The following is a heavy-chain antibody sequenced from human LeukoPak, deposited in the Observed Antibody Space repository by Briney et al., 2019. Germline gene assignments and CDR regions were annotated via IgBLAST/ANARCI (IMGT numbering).Heavy chain of an antibody. Sequence: GGSLRLSCAAPGFTFSSYSMNWVRQAPGKGLEWVSSISSSSSYIYYADSVKGRFTISRDNAKNSLYLQMNSLRAEDTAVYYCAREGDYYDSSGYFWGQGTLVTVSS. D-gene: IGHD3-22*01. CDR3: AREGDYYDSSGYF. CDR2: ISSSSSYI. V-gene: IGHV3-21*01. J-gene: IGHJ4*02. CDR1: GFTFSSYS.